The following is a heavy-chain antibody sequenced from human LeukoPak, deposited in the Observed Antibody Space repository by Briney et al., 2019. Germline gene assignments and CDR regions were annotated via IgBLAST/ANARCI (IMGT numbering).Heavy chain of an antibody. CDR3: ARLTGYSSESWFDP. CDR1: GGSISSYY. J-gene: IGHJ5*02. V-gene: IGHV4-59*01. CDR2: IYYSGST. Sequence: SETLSLTCSVSGGSISSYYWSWIRKPPGEGLEWIGYIYYSGSTNYNPSLKSRVTISVDTSKNQVSLKLSSVPAADPAVYYCARLTGYSSESWFDPWGQGTLVLVSS. D-gene: IGHD3-9*01.